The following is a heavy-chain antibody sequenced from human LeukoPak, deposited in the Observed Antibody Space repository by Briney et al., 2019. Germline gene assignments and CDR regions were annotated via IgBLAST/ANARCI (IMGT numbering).Heavy chain of an antibody. V-gene: IGHV3-48*04. CDR1: GFTFSSYS. D-gene: IGHD2-21*01. CDR3: ARDLGGGDSPMDGFDM. CDR2: ISSSSSTI. Sequence: GGSLRLSCAASGFTFSSYSMNWVRQAPGKGLEWVSYISSSSSTIYYADSVKGRFTISRDNAKNSLYLQMNSLRAEDTAVYYCARDLGGGDSPMDGFDMWGQGTMVTVSS. J-gene: IGHJ3*02.